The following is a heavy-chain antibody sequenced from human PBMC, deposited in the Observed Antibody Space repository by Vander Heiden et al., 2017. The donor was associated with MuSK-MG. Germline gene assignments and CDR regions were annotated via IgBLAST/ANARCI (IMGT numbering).Heavy chain of an antibody. J-gene: IGHJ2*01. V-gene: IGHV4-34*01. Sequence: QVQLQQWGAGLLKPSETLSLTCAVYGGSFSGYYWSWIRQPPGKGLEWIGEINHSGSTNYNPSLKSRVTISVDTSKNQFSLKLSSVTAADTAVYYCARGGPIEGVTAAWYFDLWGRGTLVTVSS. CDR1: GGSFSGYY. D-gene: IGHD2-21*02. CDR2: INHSGST. CDR3: ARGGPIEGVTAAWYFDL.